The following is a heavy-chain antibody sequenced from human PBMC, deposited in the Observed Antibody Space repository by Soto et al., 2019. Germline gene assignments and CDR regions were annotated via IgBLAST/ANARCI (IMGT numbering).Heavy chain of an antibody. CDR2: IYYRGST. J-gene: IGHJ3*02. CDR1: GGSISSSSYY. Sequence: SETLSLTCTVSGGSISSSSYYWGWIRQPPGKGLEWIGSIYYRGSTYYNPSLKSRVTISVDTSKNQFSLKLNSVTAADTAVYYCARDSPYDFWSGYSNAFDIWGQGTMVTVSS. D-gene: IGHD3-3*01. CDR3: ARDSPYDFWSGYSNAFDI. V-gene: IGHV4-39*07.